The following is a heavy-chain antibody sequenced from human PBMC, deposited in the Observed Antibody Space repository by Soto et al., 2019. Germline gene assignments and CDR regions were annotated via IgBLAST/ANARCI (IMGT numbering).Heavy chain of an antibody. V-gene: IGHV1-3*01. CDR2: IDPGNGNT. CDR1: GYTFITYA. Sequence: QVQLVQSGAEVMKPGASLRVSCKSSGYTFITYAMHWVRQAPGQRPEWMGWIDPGNGNTKYSQKFQVRVTITSDTSARTGYMELSSLTSEDTAVYYCARDGRVVVPAYWFDFWGQGSLVTVSS. CDR3: ARDGRVVVPAYWFDF. D-gene: IGHD2-15*01. J-gene: IGHJ5*01.